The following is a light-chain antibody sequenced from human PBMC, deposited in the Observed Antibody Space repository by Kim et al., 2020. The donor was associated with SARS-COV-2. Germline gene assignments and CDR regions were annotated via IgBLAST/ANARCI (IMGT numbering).Light chain of an antibody. CDR2: AAS. CDR3: QNLNTYPRT. V-gene: IGKV1-9*01. Sequence: ASIGDRATITCRASEDISNYLGWYQQKPGKAPELLIAAASTLQSGVPSRFSGSGSGTDCTLTISSLQPADFATYYCQNLNTYPRTFGQGTRLEIK. CDR1: EDISNY. J-gene: IGKJ5*01.